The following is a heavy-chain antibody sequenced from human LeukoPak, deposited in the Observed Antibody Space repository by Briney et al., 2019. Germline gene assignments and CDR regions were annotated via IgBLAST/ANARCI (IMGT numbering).Heavy chain of an antibody. CDR3: ATGYTSSYSWDS. Sequence: GGCLRLSCAASGFTFSLCYQFWVRKGPGKGLVWVSTVSPDGSSTKYADSVKGRFTISRDNARSTLYLQMNSLRAEDMAVYYCATGYTSSYSWDSWGQGTLVTVSS. V-gene: IGHV3-74*01. J-gene: IGHJ5*01. CDR1: GFTFSLCY. D-gene: IGHD5-18*01. CDR2: VSPDGSST.